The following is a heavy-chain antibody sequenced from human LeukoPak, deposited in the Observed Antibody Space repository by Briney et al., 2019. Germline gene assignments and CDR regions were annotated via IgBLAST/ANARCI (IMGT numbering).Heavy chain of an antibody. CDR3: ARVFTLRATVIPFDY. J-gene: IGHJ4*02. CDR2: INPNSGGT. Sequence: ASVKVSCKASGYTFTGYYMLWVRQAPGQGLEWMGRINPNSGGTNYAQKFQGRVTMTRDTSISTAYMELSRLRSDDTAVYYCARVFTLRATVIPFDYWGQGTLVTVSS. CDR1: GYTFTGYY. V-gene: IGHV1-2*06. D-gene: IGHD4-17*01.